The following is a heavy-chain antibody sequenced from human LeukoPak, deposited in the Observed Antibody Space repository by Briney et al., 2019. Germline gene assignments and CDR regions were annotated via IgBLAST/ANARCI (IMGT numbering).Heavy chain of an antibody. D-gene: IGHD1-26*01. CDR1: GFTFRTSW. CDR3: ARDRAYSAFDY. Sequence: QAGGSLRLSCVVSGFTFRTSWMTWVRQAPGRGLERVAIINPDGSEKYYLESLKDRITISRDNAENSVHLQMNSLKAEDTAIYYCARDRAYSAFDYWGQGTLVTVSS. V-gene: IGHV3-7*03. J-gene: IGHJ4*02. CDR2: INPDGSEK.